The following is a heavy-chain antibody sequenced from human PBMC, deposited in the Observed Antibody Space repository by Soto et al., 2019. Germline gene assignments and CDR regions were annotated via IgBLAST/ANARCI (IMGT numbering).Heavy chain of an antibody. CDR1: GFAFSSYS. D-gene: IGHD4-4*01. CDR2: ISSSGDT. J-gene: IGHJ4*02. V-gene: IGHV3-21*01. Sequence: EVRLVESGGGLVKPGGSLRLSCAVSGFAFSSYSVNWVRQAPGKGLEWVSSISSSGDTYYADSVKGRLAISRDNAKNSLYLQMTSLRVEDTAVYYCARGADYTNSNFDYWGQGTLVTVCS. CDR3: ARGADYTNSNFDY.